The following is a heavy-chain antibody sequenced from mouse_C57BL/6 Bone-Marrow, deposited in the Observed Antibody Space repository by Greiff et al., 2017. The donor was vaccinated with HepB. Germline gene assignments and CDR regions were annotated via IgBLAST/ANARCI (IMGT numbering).Heavy chain of an antibody. J-gene: IGHJ1*03. CDR2: ISYSGST. CDR3: ARRRFYYGYDGYFDV. Sequence: EVQLQQSGPGMVKPSQSLSLTCTVTGYSITSGYDWHWIRHFPGNKLEWMGYISYSGSTNYNPSLKSRISITHDTSKNHFFLKLNSVTTEDTATYYCARRRFYYGYDGYFDVWGTGTTVTVSS. D-gene: IGHD2-2*01. V-gene: IGHV3-1*01. CDR1: GYSITSGYD.